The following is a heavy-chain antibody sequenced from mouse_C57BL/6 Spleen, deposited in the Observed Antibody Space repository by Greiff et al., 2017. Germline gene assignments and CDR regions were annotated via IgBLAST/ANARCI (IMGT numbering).Heavy chain of an antibody. CDR1: GFTFSSYT. D-gene: IGHD1-1*01. Sequence: EVHLVESGGGLVKPGGSLKLSCAASGFTFSSYTMSWVRQTPEKRLEWVATISGGGGNTYYPDSVKGRFTISRDNAKNTLYLQMSSLRSEDTALYYCARQGSSDSYWYFDVWGTGTTVTVSS. J-gene: IGHJ1*03. CDR3: ARQGSSDSYWYFDV. CDR2: ISGGGGNT. V-gene: IGHV5-9*01.